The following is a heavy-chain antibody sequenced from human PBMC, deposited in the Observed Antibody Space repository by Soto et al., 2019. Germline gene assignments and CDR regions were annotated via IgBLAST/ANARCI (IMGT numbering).Heavy chain of an antibody. D-gene: IGHD6-13*01. CDR2: IYHGGST. CDR1: GGSISSSNX. J-gene: IGHJ5*02. Sequence: QXQLQXXXPGLXXPSGTLSLXCAVSGGSISSSNXXXXXXXXXGKGLEWMGEIYHGGSTNYTPSLKLRVTLPVHKSTXQFSXXXXXXXXPXTAVYYCARVDTSIAAAGTSRFDPWGQGTLVTVSS. V-gene: IGHV4-4*02. CDR3: ARVDTSIAAAGTSRFDP.